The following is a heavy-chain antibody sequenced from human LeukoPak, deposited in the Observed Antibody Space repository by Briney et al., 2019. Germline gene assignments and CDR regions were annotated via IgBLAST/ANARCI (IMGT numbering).Heavy chain of an antibody. CDR1: GYTFTGYY. Sequence: ASVKVSCKASGYTFTGYYMHWVRQAPGQGLEWMGWIIPNSGGTNYAQKFQGRVTMTRDTSISTAYMELSRLRSDDTAVYYCARARNVAVSSSSWKTYGYWGQGTLVTVSS. CDR2: IIPNSGGT. J-gene: IGHJ4*02. D-gene: IGHD6-13*01. V-gene: IGHV1-2*02. CDR3: ARARNVAVSSSSWKTYGY.